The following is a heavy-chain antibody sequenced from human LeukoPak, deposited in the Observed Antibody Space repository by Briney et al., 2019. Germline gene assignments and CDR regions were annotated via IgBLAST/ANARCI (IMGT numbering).Heavy chain of an antibody. J-gene: IGHJ4*02. V-gene: IGHV4-4*07. CDR1: GGSINVDYITDY. CDR3: ARDLGINTGWYGFDS. Sequence: PSETLSLTCNVSGGSINVDYITDYWSWIRQPAGKGLEWIGRIHASEITSYNPSFRGRVTVSLDKSMNQVFLHLASVTAADTAVYYCARDLGINTGWYGFDSWGLGILVTVSS. CDR2: IHASEIT. D-gene: IGHD6-19*01.